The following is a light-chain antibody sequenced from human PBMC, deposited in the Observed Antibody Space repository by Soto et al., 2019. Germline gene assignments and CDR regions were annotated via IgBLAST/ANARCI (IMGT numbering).Light chain of an antibody. Sequence: IVMTQSPATLSVSPGERATLSCRASQNIYSNVAWYQQRPGQAPRLLIYRASTRATGIPARFSGSGSGTEFTLTISSLQSEDFTVYYCQQYYNWPPYTFGQGTKLEIK. CDR3: QQYYNWPPYT. CDR2: RAS. J-gene: IGKJ2*01. V-gene: IGKV3-15*01. CDR1: QNIYSN.